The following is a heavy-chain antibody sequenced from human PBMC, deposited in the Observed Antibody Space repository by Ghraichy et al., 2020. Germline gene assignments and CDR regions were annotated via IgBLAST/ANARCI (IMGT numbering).Heavy chain of an antibody. V-gene: IGHV1-18*01. J-gene: IGHJ6*02. Sequence: VKVSCKASGYTFTSYGISWVRQAPGQGLEWMGWISAYNGNTNYAQKLQGRVTMTTDTSTSTAYMELRSLRSDDTAVYYCARYRYCSSTSCYGYYYYGMDVWGQGTTVTVSS. CDR3: ARYRYCSSTSCYGYYYYGMDV. CDR2: ISAYNGNT. D-gene: IGHD2-2*01. CDR1: GYTFTSYG.